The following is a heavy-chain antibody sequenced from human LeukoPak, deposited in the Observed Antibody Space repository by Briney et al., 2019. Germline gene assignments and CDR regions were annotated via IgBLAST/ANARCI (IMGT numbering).Heavy chain of an antibody. CDR1: GGTFSSYA. J-gene: IGHJ5*02. V-gene: IGHV1-69*01. Sequence: GSSVKVSCKASGGTFSSYAISWVRQAPGQGLEWVGGIIPIFGTANYAQKFQGRVTITADESTSTAYMELSSLRSEDTAVYYCARVRGNHIVVVPAAIGGWFDPWGQGTLVTVSS. CDR2: IIPIFGTA. CDR3: ARVRGNHIVVVPAAIGGWFDP. D-gene: IGHD2-2*02.